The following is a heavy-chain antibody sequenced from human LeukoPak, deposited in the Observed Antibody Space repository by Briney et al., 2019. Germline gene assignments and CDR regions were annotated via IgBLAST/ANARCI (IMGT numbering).Heavy chain of an antibody. CDR2: IYYSGST. Sequence: PSETLSLTCTVSGGSISSGGYYWSWIRQHPGKGLEWIGYIYYSGSTYYNPSLKSRVTISVDTSKNQFSLKLSSVTAADTAVYYCAREGAARGNWFDPWGQGTLVTVSS. CDR3: AREGAARGNWFDP. V-gene: IGHV4-31*03. CDR1: GGSISSGGYY. J-gene: IGHJ5*02. D-gene: IGHD6-6*01.